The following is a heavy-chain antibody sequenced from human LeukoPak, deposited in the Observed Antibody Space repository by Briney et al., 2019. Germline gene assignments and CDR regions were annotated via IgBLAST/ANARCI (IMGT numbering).Heavy chain of an antibody. Sequence: SETLSLTCAVSGYSLSSGYYWGWIRQPPGKGLEWIASMYHSGSTYYNPSLKSRVTISVGTSKNHFSLKLSSVTAADTAVYYCARVETRGAFDIWGQGTMVTVSS. CDR2: MYHSGST. J-gene: IGHJ3*02. CDR3: ARVETRGAFDI. V-gene: IGHV4-38-2*01. CDR1: GYSLSSGYY. D-gene: IGHD5-18*01.